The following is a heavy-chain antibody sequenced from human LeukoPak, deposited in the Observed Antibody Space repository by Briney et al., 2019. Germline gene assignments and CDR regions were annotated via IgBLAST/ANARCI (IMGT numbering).Heavy chain of an antibody. Sequence: GGSLRLSCAVSGFRFNSHHMHWVRQAPNKGLEWVAVAPHDRSSPSHAASVNGRFTVSRDNSKDTLFLHMDSLRVDDTAIYYCARQSLGASGLDHWGQGVLVTVSS. V-gene: IGHV3-30*03. CDR3: ARQSLGASGLDH. J-gene: IGHJ4*02. CDR2: APHDRSSP. D-gene: IGHD1-26*01. CDR1: GFRFNSHH.